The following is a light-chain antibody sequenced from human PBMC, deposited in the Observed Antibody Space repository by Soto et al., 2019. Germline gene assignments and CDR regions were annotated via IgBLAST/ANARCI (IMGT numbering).Light chain of an antibody. J-gene: IGKJ1*01. V-gene: IGKV1-5*03. CDR1: QTSNSW. CDR2: RAS. CDR3: QHYTSYSEA. Sequence: DIRVTNAASAVSRSVGDRVTITGRASQTSNSWLAWYQQKPGKAPKLLIYRASTLNSGVPSRFSGSGSGTEFTLTISSLQPDDFATYYCQHYTSYSEAFGQGTKVDIK.